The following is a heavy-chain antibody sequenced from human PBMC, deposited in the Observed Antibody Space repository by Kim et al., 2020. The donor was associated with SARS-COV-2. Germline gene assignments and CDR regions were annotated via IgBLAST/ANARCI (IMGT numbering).Heavy chain of an antibody. Sequence: SVKDPFTIARDTAKNSLYLQMNSLRAEDTAVYYCARARDHSWGTYRAFDFWGQGTLVTVSS. J-gene: IGHJ4*02. D-gene: IGHD3-16*01. CDR3: ARARDHSWGTYRAFDF. V-gene: IGHV3-11*05.